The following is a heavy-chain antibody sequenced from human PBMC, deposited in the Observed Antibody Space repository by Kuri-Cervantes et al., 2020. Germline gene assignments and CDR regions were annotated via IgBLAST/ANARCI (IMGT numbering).Heavy chain of an antibody. CDR2: INPSGHT. J-gene: IGHJ6*03. CDR3: ARVAQTVYDTDYYYYYYMDV. Sequence: SETLSLTCAVDGGSFSGYYGSWIRQPPGKGLEWIGEINPSGHTDYNPSLKSRVTISVDTSKDQFSLELNSVTAADTAMYYCARVAQTVYDTDYYYYYYMDVWGKGTTVTVSS. V-gene: IGHV4-34*01. D-gene: IGHD5/OR15-5a*01. CDR1: GGSFSGYY.